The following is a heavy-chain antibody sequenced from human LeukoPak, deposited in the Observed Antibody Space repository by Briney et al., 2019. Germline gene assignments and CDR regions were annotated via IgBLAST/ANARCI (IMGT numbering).Heavy chain of an antibody. CDR1: GGSFSGYY. Sequence: PSETLSLTCAVHGGSFSGYYWSWIRQPPGKGLEWIGEINHSGSTNYNPSLQSRVTISVDTSKNQFSLKLSSVTAADTAVYYCAREAGSGWDGGTRREFDSWGQGTLVTVSS. D-gene: IGHD6-19*01. CDR2: INHSGST. CDR3: AREAGSGWDGGTRREFDS. J-gene: IGHJ4*02. V-gene: IGHV4-34*01.